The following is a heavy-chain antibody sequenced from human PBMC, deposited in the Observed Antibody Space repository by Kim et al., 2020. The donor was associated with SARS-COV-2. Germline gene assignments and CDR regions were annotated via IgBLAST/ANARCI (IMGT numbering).Heavy chain of an antibody. D-gene: IGHD6-19*01. V-gene: IGHV3-11*06. Sequence: DSVKGRFTISRDNAKNSLYLQMNSLRAEDTAVYYCARAGSSGSLNWFDPWGQGTLVTVSS. CDR3: ARAGSSGSLNWFDP. J-gene: IGHJ5*02.